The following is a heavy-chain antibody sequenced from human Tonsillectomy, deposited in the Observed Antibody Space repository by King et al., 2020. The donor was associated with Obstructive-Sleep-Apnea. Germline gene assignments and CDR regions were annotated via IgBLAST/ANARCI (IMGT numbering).Heavy chain of an antibody. CDR3: AKGGGGWLHENYFDY. D-gene: IGHD5-24*01. J-gene: IGHJ4*02. Sequence: VQLVESGGGVVQPGRSLRLSCAASGFTFSSYGMHWVRQAPGKGLEWVAFIRYDGSNKYYADSVKGRFTISRDNSKNTLYLQMNSLRAEDTAVYYCAKGGGGWLHENYFDYWGQGTLVTVSS. CDR1: GFTFSSYG. CDR2: IRYDGSNK. V-gene: IGHV3-30*02.